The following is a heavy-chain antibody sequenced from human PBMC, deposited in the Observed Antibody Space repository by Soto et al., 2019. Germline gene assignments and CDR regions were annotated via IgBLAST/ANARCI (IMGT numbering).Heavy chain of an antibody. CDR2: ISGRGGST. D-gene: IGHD6-19*01. J-gene: IGHJ3*01. V-gene: IGHV3-23*01. CDR1: GFTFSSYA. Sequence: EVQLLESGGGLVQPGGSLRLSCAASGFTFSSYAMSWVRQAPGKGLEWVSAISGRGGSTYYADSVKGRLTISRDNSKNTLYLQMNSLRAEDTAVYYCAEWGRIRSSGWYGSGDDVDLWGQGTMVTVSS. CDR3: AEWGRIRSSGWYGSGDDVDL.